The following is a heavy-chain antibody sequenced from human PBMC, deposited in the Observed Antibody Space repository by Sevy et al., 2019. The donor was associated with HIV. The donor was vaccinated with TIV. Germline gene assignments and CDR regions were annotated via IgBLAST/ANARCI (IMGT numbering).Heavy chain of an antibody. CDR1: GFTFSSYW. CDR2: IKQDGSKK. V-gene: IGHV3-7*04. J-gene: IGHJ4*02. D-gene: IGHD5-18*01. Sequence: GGSLRLSCAASGFTFSSYWMTWVRQAPGKGLEWVANIKQDGSKKYYVDSVKGRFTISRDNAKNSVYLQMNSLRAEDTAVYYCSRGRGYSYGYVDYWGQGTLVTVSS. CDR3: SRGRGYSYGYVDY.